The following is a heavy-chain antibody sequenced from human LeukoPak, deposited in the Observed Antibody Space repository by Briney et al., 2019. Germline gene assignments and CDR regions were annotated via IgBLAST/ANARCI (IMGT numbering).Heavy chain of an antibody. J-gene: IGHJ5*02. Sequence: ASVKVSCKASGYIFSNYGVSWVRLAPGQRLEWMGWVSAYNGNTNYAQSFQGRVTMTRDTSISTAYMELSRLRSDDTAVYYCARQDNYYDSSGYYASNWFDPWGQGTLVTVSS. V-gene: IGHV1-18*01. CDR3: ARQDNYYDSSGYYASNWFDP. CDR1: GYIFSNYG. D-gene: IGHD3-22*01. CDR2: VSAYNGNT.